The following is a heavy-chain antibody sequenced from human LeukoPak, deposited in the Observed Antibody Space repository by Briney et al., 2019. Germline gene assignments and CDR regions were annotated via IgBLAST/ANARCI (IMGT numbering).Heavy chain of an antibody. CDR3: AKELSYSGYDSLPDY. J-gene: IGHJ4*02. D-gene: IGHD5-12*01. V-gene: IGHV3-72*01. CDR2: TRNKANSHTT. Sequence: GALRLSCAASGFTFSDHYMDWVRQAPGKGLEWVGRTRNKANSHTTEYAASVKGRFTISRDDSKNSLYLQMNSLKTEDTAVYYCAKELSYSGYDSLPDYWGQGTLVTVSS. CDR1: GFTFSDHY.